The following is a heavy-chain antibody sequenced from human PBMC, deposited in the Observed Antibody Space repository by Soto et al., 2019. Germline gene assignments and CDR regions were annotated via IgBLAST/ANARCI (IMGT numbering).Heavy chain of an antibody. V-gene: IGHV4-59*01. CDR2: IYDSGSP. J-gene: IGHJ4*02. Sequence: PSETLSLTCTISGGSISVYYWSWIRQPPGQALEWIGYIYDSGSPYYNPSLRSRVIIPADTSKNQTPLKLTSATAADTAVYYCARGVGSSPPRYWGRGTLVTVSS. D-gene: IGHD1-26*01. CDR1: GGSISVYY. CDR3: ARGVGSSPPRY.